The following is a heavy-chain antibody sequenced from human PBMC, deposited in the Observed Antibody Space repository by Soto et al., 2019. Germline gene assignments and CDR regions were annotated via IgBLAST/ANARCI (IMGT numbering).Heavy chain of an antibody. CDR1: GFTFSSYA. J-gene: IGHJ4*02. Sequence: GGSLRLSCAASGFTFSSYAMSWVRQAPGKGLEWVSAISGSGGSTYYADSVKGRFTISRDNSKNTLYLQMNSLRAEDTAVYYCAKTPKRYFDWSLNYWGQGTLVTVSS. V-gene: IGHV3-23*01. CDR3: AKTPKRYFDWSLNY. CDR2: ISGSGGST. D-gene: IGHD3-9*01.